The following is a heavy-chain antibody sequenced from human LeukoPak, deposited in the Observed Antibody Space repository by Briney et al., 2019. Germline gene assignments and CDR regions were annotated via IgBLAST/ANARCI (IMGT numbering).Heavy chain of an antibody. Sequence: SGTLSLTCDVSSGSITQTNYGTWVRQPPGKGLEWIGEVNLQGSTNYNPSLMRRVAISVDTSANHVSLQLTSVTAADTAVYYCAREGGPYRPLDYSGQGILVTVS. CDR3: AREGGPYRPLDY. J-gene: IGHJ4*02. V-gene: IGHV4-4*02. CDR2: VNLQGST. CDR1: SGSITQTNY.